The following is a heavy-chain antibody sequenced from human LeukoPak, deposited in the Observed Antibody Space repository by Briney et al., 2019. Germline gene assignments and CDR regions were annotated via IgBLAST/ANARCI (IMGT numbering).Heavy chain of an antibody. V-gene: IGHV4-4*07. Sequence: PSETLSLTCTVSGGSISSYYWSWIRQPAGKGLEWIGRIYTSGSTNYNPSLKSRVTMSVDTSKNQFSLKLSSVTAADTAVYYCGRDGAVVPASHWFATWGLGTLVTVSS. CDR3: GRDGAVVPASHWFAT. D-gene: IGHD2-2*01. CDR2: IYTSGST. J-gene: IGHJ5*02. CDR1: GGSISSYY.